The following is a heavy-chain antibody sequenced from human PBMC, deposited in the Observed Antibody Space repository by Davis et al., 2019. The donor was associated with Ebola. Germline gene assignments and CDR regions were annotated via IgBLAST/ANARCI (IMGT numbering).Heavy chain of an antibody. Sequence: SETLSLTCAVYGGSFSGYYWCWIRQPPGKGLEWIGEINHSGSTNYNPSLKIRVTISVDTSKNKFSLKLSSVTAADTAVYYCARWRYCSSTSCPYNWFDPWGKGTLVTVSS. J-gene: IGHJ5*02. V-gene: IGHV4-34*01. D-gene: IGHD2-2*01. CDR2: INHSGST. CDR1: GGSFSGYY. CDR3: ARWRYCSSTSCPYNWFDP.